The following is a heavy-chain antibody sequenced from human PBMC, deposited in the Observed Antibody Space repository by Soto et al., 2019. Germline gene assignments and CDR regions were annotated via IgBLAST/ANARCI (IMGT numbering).Heavy chain of an antibody. J-gene: IGHJ4*02. CDR2: IXXKXXXXXT. V-gene: IGHV3-15*01. CDR3: TTDSTATTSY. D-gene: IGHD4-17*01. Sequence: LSRAASRVTFYIAVMGWARQAPGKGLXWVXRIXXKXXXXXTXXAAPVKGRFTISRDDSKNTLYLQMNSLKTEVTAVYYGTTDSTATTSYWGKGTLVIVS. CDR1: RVTFYIAV.